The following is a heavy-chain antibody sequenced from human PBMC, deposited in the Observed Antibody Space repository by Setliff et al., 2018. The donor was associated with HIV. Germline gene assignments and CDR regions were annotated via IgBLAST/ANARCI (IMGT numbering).Heavy chain of an antibody. D-gene: IGHD7-27*01. J-gene: IGHJ3*01. Sequence: GGSLGLSCAASGFSVNSHYMSWVRQAPGKGLEWVSILYSGGTIHYADSVTGRFTISRDDSKNTLFLQMNSLRIEDTAFYFCARGSHTGDSAFDVWGQGTMVTVSS. V-gene: IGHV3-66*02. CDR3: ARGSHTGDSAFDV. CDR1: GFSVNSHY. CDR2: LYSGGTI.